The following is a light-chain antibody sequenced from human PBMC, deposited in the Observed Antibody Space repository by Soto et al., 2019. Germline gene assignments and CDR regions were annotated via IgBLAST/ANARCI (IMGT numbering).Light chain of an antibody. J-gene: IGLJ1*01. CDR1: SSDVGGYNY. Sequence: QSALTQPASVSGSPGQSITISCTGTSSDVGGYNYVSWYQHHPGKAPKLMIYQVSNRPSGISNRFSGSKSANTASLTISGLQAEDEADYYCTSYKSGCSYVFGTGTKLTVL. CDR3: TSYKSGCSYV. CDR2: QVS. V-gene: IGLV2-14*01.